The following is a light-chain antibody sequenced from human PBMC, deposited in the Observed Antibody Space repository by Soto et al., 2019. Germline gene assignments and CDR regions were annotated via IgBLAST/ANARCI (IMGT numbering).Light chain of an antibody. CDR3: QQYNNWPWT. V-gene: IGKV3-15*01. CDR1: QSVSSN. Sequence: EIVMTQSPATLSVSPGERATRSCRASQSVSSNLAWYQQKPGQAPRLLIYGASTRATGIPARFSGSGSGTEFTLTISSLQSEDFAVYYCQQYNNWPWTVGQGTKVEIK. CDR2: GAS. J-gene: IGKJ1*01.